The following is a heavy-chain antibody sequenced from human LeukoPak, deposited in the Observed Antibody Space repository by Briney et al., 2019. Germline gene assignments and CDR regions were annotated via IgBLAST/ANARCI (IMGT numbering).Heavy chain of an antibody. D-gene: IGHD6-6*01. CDR3: ARDGAKAARRPLFSDY. Sequence: GASVKVSCKASGYTFTSYAMNWVRQAPGQGLEWMGWINTNTGNPTYAQGFTGRFVFSLDTSVSTAYLQISSLKAEDTAVYYCARDGAKAARRPLFSDYWGQGTLVTVSS. J-gene: IGHJ4*02. CDR1: GYTFTSYA. CDR2: INTNTGNP. V-gene: IGHV7-4-1*02.